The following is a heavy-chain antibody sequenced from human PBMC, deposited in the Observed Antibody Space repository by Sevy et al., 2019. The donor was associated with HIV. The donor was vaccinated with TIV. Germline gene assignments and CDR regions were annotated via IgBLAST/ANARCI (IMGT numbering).Heavy chain of an antibody. D-gene: IGHD3-22*01. Sequence: GGSLRLSCAASGFTFDDYTMHWVRRAPGKGLEWVSRRSWDGGSTKYADSVKGRFTISRDNSKNSLYMQMNSLRTEDTALYYCAKGSRGRPYKSYYDSSGYYSYWGQGTLVTVSS. CDR3: AKGSRGRPYKSYYDSSGYYSY. CDR1: GFTFDDYT. CDR2: RSWDGGST. V-gene: IGHV3-43*01. J-gene: IGHJ4*02.